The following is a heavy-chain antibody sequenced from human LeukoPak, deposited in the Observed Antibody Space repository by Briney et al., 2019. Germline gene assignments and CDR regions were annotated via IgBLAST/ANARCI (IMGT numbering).Heavy chain of an antibody. Sequence: SETLTLTCTVSGGSISGSSYYWGWIRQPPGKGLEWIGSIYYSGSTYYNPSLKSRVTISVDTSKNQFSLKLSSVTAADTAVYYCARVPKYFDLWGRGTLVTVSS. CDR1: GGSISGSSYY. CDR2: IYYSGST. V-gene: IGHV4-39*02. CDR3: ARVPKYFDL. J-gene: IGHJ2*01.